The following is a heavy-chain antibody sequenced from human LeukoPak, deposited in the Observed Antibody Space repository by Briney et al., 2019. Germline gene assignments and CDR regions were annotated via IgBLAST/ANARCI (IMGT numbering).Heavy chain of an antibody. CDR3: ATSGGYYFDY. CDR1: GFTFSSYG. V-gene: IGHV3-23*01. Sequence: GGSLRLSCAASGFTFSSYGMHWVRQAPGKGLEWVSAISGSGAGTYYADSVKGRFTISRDNSKNTLYLQMNSLRAEDTAVYYCATSGGYYFDYWGQGTLVTVSS. J-gene: IGHJ4*02. D-gene: IGHD3-16*01. CDR2: ISGSGAGT.